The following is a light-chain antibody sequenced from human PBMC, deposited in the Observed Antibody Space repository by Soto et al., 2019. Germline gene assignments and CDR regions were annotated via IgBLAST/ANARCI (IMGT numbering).Light chain of an antibody. J-gene: IGKJ3*01. CDR3: HQYANLPLT. CDR2: DAS. CDR1: DDISNY. Sequence: DIQMTQSPSSLSASVGDRVTITCQASDDISNYLNWYQQKPGKAPKVLIYDASHLESGVPSRFSGGGSGTVFTFTISCLQAEDIATYFCHQYANLPLTFGPGTKVDI. V-gene: IGKV1-33*01.